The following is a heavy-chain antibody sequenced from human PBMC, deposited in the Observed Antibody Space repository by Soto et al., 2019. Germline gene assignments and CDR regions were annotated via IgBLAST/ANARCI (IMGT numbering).Heavy chain of an antibody. J-gene: IGHJ4*02. CDR1: GFTFSSYC. V-gene: IGHV3-33*01. CDR3: ARDASVVVVAATVDY. CDR2: IWYDGSNK. Sequence: GGSLRLSCAASGFTFSSYCMHWVRQAPGKGLEWVAVIWYDGSNKYYADSVKGRFTISRDNSKNTLYLQMNSLRAEDTAVYYCARDASVVVVAATVDYWGQGTLVTVSS. D-gene: IGHD2-15*01.